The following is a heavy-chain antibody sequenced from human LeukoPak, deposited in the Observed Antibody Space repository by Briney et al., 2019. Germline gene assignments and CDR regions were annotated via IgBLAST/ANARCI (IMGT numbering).Heavy chain of an antibody. Sequence: SVKVSCKASGGTFSSYAISLVRQAPGQGLEWMGGINPIFGTANNAQKFQVRVTITADESASKAYMELSSMRSEDTAVYYCARAQRKLRFYFGEFDPWGQGTLVTVSS. D-gene: IGHD3-3*01. V-gene: IGHV1-69*13. CDR2: INPIFGTA. CDR3: ARAQRKLRFYFGEFDP. J-gene: IGHJ5*02. CDR1: GGTFSSYA.